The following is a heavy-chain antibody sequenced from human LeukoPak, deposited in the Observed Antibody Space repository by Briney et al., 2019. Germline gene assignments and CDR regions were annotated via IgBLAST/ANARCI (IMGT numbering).Heavy chain of an antibody. D-gene: IGHD3-22*01. CDR2: INPNSGGT. V-gene: IGHV1-2*02. CDR1: GYTFTGYY. Sequence: ASVKVSCKASGYTFTGYYMHWVRQAPGQGLEWMGWINPNSGGTNYAQKFQGRVTMTTDTSTSTAYMELRSLRSDDTAVYYCARDAGAMIVVVPIALDAFDIWGQGTMVTVSS. J-gene: IGHJ3*02. CDR3: ARDAGAMIVVVPIALDAFDI.